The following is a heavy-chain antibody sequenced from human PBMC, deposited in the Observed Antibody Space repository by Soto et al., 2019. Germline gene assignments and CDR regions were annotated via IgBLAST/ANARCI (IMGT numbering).Heavy chain of an antibody. CDR2: IYSGGAT. J-gene: IGHJ4*02. CDR1: GFSVSTNY. D-gene: IGHD3-10*01. Sequence: EVQLVESGGGLVQPGGSLRLSCAAPGFSVSTNYMTWVRQAPGKGLEWVSLIYSGGATFYADFVNGRFIISRDDSKNTVYLQMNSLRAEDTAVYFCAREEYGSGSYYNDFWGQGTLVTVSS. V-gene: IGHV3-66*01. CDR3: AREEYGSGSYYNDF.